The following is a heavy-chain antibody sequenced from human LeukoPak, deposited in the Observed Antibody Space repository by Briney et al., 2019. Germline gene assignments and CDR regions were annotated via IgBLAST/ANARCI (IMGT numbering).Heavy chain of an antibody. CDR3: ARRDPGETPMGNWFGP. J-gene: IGHJ5*02. V-gene: IGHV4-38-2*01. CDR2: MYHNGTT. CDR1: GYSISDAYF. D-gene: IGHD5-18*01. Sequence: PSETLSLTCAVSGYSISDAYFWGWIRQPPGKGLEWIGSMYHNGTTYYNPSLRSRVTISFDTSKNQFYLKLSSVTAADTAVYYCARRDPGETPMGNWFGPWGQGTLVTVSS.